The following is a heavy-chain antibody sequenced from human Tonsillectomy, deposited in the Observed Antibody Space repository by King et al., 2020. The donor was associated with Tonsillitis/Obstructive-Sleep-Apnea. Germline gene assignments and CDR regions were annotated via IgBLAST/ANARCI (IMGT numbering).Heavy chain of an antibody. D-gene: IGHD3-10*01. Sequence: QLVQSGAEVKKPGASVKVSCKASGYTFTSNAIHWVRPAPGQRLEWMGYINAGNGNVKYSQIFQGRVTITRDTSARIDYMEVSSLRSEDTAVYYCARGSGSGSYLIDYWGQGTLVTVSS. CDR3: ARGSGSGSYLIDY. J-gene: IGHJ4*02. CDR2: INAGNGNV. V-gene: IGHV1-3*01. CDR1: GYTFTSNA.